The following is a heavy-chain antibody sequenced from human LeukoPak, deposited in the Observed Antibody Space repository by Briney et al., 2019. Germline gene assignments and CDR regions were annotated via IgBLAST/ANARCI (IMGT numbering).Heavy chain of an antibody. CDR1: GFTVNNNY. Sequence: PGGSLRLSCAASGFTVNNNYMSWVRQAPGKGLEWVSGIYSGGSTYYADSVKGRFTISRDNAKNSLYLQMNSLRAEDTAVYYCARELYTRDGYNSYMDVWGRGTTVTVSS. V-gene: IGHV3-53*01. J-gene: IGHJ6*03. CDR3: ARELYTRDGYNSYMDV. D-gene: IGHD5-24*01. CDR2: IYSGGST.